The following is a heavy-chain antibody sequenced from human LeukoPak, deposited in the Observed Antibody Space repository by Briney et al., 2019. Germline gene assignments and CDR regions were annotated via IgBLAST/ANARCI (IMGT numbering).Heavy chain of an antibody. D-gene: IGHD6-19*01. CDR1: GGSISSGGYY. CDR2: IYYSGST. V-gene: IGHV4-39*01. J-gene: IGHJ5*02. CDR3: GRQYSSGWPWFDP. Sequence: SETLSLTCTVSGGSISSGGYYWGWIRQPPGKGLEWIGSIYYSGSTYYNPSLKSRVTISVDTSKNQFSLKLTSVTAADAALYYCGRQYSSGWPWFDPWGQGTLVTVSS.